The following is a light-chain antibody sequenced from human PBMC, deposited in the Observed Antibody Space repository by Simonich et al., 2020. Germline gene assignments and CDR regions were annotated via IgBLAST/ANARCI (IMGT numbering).Light chain of an antibody. CDR1: QRVLYSSNNKNY. CDR3: QQYYSTPPT. CDR2: WTA. J-gene: IGKJ2*01. Sequence: DIVMTQSPDSLAVSLGERATINCKSSQRVLYSSNNKNYLAWYQQKPGQPPKLLIYWTATRESGVPERFIGSGSGTDFTLTISSLQAEDVAVYYCQQYYSTPPTFGQGTKLEIK. V-gene: IGKV4-1*01.